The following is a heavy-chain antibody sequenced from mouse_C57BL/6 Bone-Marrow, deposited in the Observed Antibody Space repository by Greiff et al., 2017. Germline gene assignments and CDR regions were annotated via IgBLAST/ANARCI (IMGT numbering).Heavy chain of an antibody. D-gene: IGHD2-3*01. V-gene: IGHV3-6*01. J-gene: IGHJ3*01. CDR1: GYSITSGYY. CDR2: ISYDGSN. CDR3: ARGVDGYYLFAY. Sequence: EVKLLESGPGLVKPSQSLSLTCSVTGYSITSGYYWNWIRQFPGNKLEWMGYISYDGSNNYNPSLKNRISITRDTSKNQFFLKLNSVTTEDTATYYCARGVDGYYLFAYWGQGTLVTVSA.